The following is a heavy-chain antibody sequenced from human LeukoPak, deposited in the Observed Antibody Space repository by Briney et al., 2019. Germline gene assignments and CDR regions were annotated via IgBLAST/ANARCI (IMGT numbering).Heavy chain of an antibody. CDR2: INPNGGDT. CDR1: GYNFPAYF. D-gene: IGHD2-2*01. Sequence: ASVKVSCKAAGYNFPAYFMHWVRQAPGQGLEWMGRINPNGGDTNYAQKCQGRVTMARDTSISTVYMELNSLMSDDTAVYYCVRVGFTTSWSNFDYWGQGTLVTVSS. J-gene: IGHJ4*02. CDR3: VRVGFTTSWSNFDY. V-gene: IGHV1-2*06.